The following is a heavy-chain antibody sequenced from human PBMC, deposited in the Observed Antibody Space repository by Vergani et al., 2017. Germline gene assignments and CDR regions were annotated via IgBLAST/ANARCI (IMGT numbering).Heavy chain of an antibody. CDR2: IWYDGSNK. D-gene: IGHD1-1*01. CDR3: ATKSCGTPGCQIGYFRE. J-gene: IGHJ1*01. CDR1: GFTFSSHG. V-gene: IGHV3-33*01. Sequence: QVQLVESEGGVVQPGRSLTLSCVASGFTFSSHGMHWVRQAPGKGLEWVAVIWYDGSNKYYGDSVKGRFTISRDSSKNTLYLQMNSLRTEDTAVYYCATKSCGTPGCQIGYFREWGQGTLVTGSS.